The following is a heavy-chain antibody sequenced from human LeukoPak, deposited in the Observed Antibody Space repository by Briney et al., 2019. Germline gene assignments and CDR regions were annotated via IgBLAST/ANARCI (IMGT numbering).Heavy chain of an antibody. D-gene: IGHD5-18*01. CDR3: ARGRGYSYGFGAGYYFDY. V-gene: IGHV3-33*01. J-gene: IGHJ4*02. CDR2: IWYDGSNK. Sequence: GGSLRLSCAASGFTFSSYGMHRVRQAPGKGLEWVAVIWYDGSNKYYADSVKGRFTISRDNSKNTLYLQMNSLRAEDTAVYYCARGRGYSYGFGAGYYFDYWGQGTLVTVSS. CDR1: GFTFSSYG.